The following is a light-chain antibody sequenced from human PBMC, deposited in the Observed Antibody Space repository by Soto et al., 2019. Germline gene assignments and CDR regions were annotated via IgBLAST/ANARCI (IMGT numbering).Light chain of an antibody. CDR1: QSISSY. CDR2: AAS. Sequence: DIQMTQSPSSLSVSVGDRVTITCLAGQSISSYLNWYQQKPGKAPKLLIYAASSLQSGVPSRFSGSGSGTDFTLTISSLQPEDFATYYCQQSYSTPWTFGQGTKVDIK. CDR3: QQSYSTPWT. J-gene: IGKJ1*01. V-gene: IGKV1-39*01.